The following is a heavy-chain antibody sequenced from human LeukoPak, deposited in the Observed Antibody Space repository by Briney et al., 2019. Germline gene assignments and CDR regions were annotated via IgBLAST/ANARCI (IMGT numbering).Heavy chain of an antibody. CDR3: ARGRGGYKATRHYYYYYGMDV. V-gene: IGHV4-34*01. J-gene: IGHJ6*02. Sequence: SETLSLTCAVYGGSFSGYYWSWIRQPPGKGLEWIGEINHSGSTNYNPSLRSRVTISVDTSKNQFSLKLSSVTAADTAVYYCARGRGGYKATRHYYYYYGMDVWGQGTTVTVSS. CDR2: INHSGST. CDR1: GGSFSGYY. D-gene: IGHD1-14*01.